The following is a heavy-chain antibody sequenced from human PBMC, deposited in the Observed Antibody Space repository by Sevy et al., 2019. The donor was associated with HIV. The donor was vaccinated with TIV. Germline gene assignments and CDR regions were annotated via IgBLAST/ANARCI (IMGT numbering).Heavy chain of an antibody. J-gene: IGHJ4*02. CDR1: GFTFSSYA. CDR3: ARDYYDSSGYFSY. V-gene: IGHV3-30-3*01. Sequence: GSLRLSCAASGFTFSSYAMHWVRQAPGKGLEWVAVISYDGSNKYDADSVKGRFTISRDNSKNTLYLQMNSLRAEDTAVYYCARDYYDSSGYFSYWGQGTLVTVSS. D-gene: IGHD3-22*01. CDR2: ISYDGSNK.